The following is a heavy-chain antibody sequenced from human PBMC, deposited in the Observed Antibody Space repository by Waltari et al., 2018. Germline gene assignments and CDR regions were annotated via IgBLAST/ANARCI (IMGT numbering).Heavy chain of an antibody. Sequence: EVQLVESGGDLVQPGGSLRLSCAASGFTFSRSWMTWVRQAQGKGLEGVGNIQQNGSEKWYADSVRGRFTISRDNAMNSLYLQMNSLRVEDTAVYYCARDLVATPPWGQGTLVTVSS. CDR1: GFTFSRSW. J-gene: IGHJ5*02. CDR2: IQQNGSEK. V-gene: IGHV3-7*01. D-gene: IGHD2-21*02. CDR3: ARDLVATPP.